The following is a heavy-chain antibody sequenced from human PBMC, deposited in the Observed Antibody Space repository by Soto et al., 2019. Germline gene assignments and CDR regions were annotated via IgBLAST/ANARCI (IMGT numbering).Heavy chain of an antibody. V-gene: IGHV5-10-1*01. CDR3: ARHRDGNYGHYYYGVDD. D-gene: IGHD1-7*01. J-gene: IGHJ6*02. CDR2: IDPSDSYT. Sequence: LRISCKGSGYSFTSYWISWVRQMPGKGLEWMGRIDPSDSYTNYSPSFQGHVTISADKSISTAYLQWSSLKASDTAMYYCARHRDGNYGHYYYGVDDRGQGPQVTVSS. CDR1: GYSFTSYW.